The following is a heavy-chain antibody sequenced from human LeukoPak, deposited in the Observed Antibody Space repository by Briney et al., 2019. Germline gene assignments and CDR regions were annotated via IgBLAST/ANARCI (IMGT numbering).Heavy chain of an antibody. V-gene: IGHV3-7*03. CDR1: GFTFSDYY. Sequence: GGSLRLSCAASGFTFSDYYMSWVRQAPGKGLEWVANINKDGGEKYYVDSVKGRFTISRDNAKNSLYLQMNSLRAEDTAVYYCAKVNPYYYDSSGYQQGWFDPWGQGTLVTVSS. D-gene: IGHD3-22*01. J-gene: IGHJ5*02. CDR2: INKDGGEK. CDR3: AKVNPYYYDSSGYQQGWFDP.